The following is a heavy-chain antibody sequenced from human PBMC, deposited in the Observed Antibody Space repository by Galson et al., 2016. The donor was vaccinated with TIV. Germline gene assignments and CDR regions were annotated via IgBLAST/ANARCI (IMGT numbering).Heavy chain of an antibody. Sequence: SVKVSCKASGGTFSSYDISWLRQIPGQGFEWMGRINPAVGLTKYAQRFQGRLTITAAYMELSSLRSDDTAAYYCSSASQLVPTVHHYWGQGTLVIVSS. CDR1: GGTFSSYD. J-gene: IGHJ4*02. V-gene: IGHV1-69*04. D-gene: IGHD5-12*01. CDR2: INPAVGLT. CDR3: SSASQLVPTVHHY.